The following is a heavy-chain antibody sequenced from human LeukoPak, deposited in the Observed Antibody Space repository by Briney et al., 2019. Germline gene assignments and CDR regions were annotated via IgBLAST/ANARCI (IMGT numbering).Heavy chain of an antibody. D-gene: IGHD1-7*01. J-gene: IGHJ4*02. CDR1: GYTFTGFG. Sequence: RASVKVSCKASGYTFTGFGINWVRQDPGQGLQWMGWISGYNDNTHYAKKFQGRVTLTTDTPTSTAYMELRSLRSDDTAVYYCARDGTSTDDYWGQGTLVTVSS. CDR3: ARDGTSTDDY. V-gene: IGHV1-18*01. CDR2: ISGYNDNT.